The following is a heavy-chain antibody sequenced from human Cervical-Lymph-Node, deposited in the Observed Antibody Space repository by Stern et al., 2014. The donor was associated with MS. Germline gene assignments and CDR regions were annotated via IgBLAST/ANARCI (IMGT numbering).Heavy chain of an antibody. D-gene: IGHD2-2*01. CDR2: IRTPASSGRT. CDR1: GFTFSDYT. CDR3: TSGNMPDN. J-gene: IGHJ4*02. V-gene: IGHV3-49*05. Sequence: QLVESGGALVKPGRSLRLSCSTSGFTFSDYTMSWYRQAPGRGLEWVSLIRTPASSGRTAYAASVRDRFTISRDDAASIVYLQMNSLKIEDTALYYCTSGNMPDNWGQGTLVTVSS.